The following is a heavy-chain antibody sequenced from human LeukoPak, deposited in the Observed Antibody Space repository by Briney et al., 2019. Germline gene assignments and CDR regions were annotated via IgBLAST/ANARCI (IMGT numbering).Heavy chain of an antibody. Sequence: ASVKVSCKASGYTFTGYYMHWVRQAPGQGLAWMGWINPNSGGTNYAQKFQGRVTMTRDTSISTAYMELSRLRSDDTAVYYCAVTDQVRPSEGGATIFPRGQGTLVTVSS. D-gene: IGHD1-26*01. J-gene: IGHJ5*02. CDR1: GYTFTGYY. CDR3: AVTDQVRPSEGGATIFP. CDR2: INPNSGGT. V-gene: IGHV1-2*02.